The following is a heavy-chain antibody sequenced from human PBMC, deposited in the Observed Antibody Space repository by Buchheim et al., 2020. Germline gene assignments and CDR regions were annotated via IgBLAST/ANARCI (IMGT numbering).Heavy chain of an antibody. CDR2: TRSQAYGGTT. Sequence: EVQLVESGGGLVQPGRSLRLSCTASGFTFGDYAMSWVRQAPGKGLEWVGFTRSQAYGGTTEYAASVKGRFTISRDDSKSIAYLQMNSLKTEDTAVYYCTRDGYYYDSSGSDYWGQGT. V-gene: IGHV3-49*04. J-gene: IGHJ4*02. D-gene: IGHD3-22*01. CDR3: TRDGYYYDSSGSDY. CDR1: GFTFGDYA.